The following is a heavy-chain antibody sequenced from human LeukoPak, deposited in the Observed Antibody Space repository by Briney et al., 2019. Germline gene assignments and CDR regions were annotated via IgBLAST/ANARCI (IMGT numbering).Heavy chain of an antibody. CDR3: AKSMTTTNVDWFDP. Sequence: GGSLRLSCAASGFTFSTYAVNWVRQAPGKGLEWVSAISASGGTTYYADSVKGRFTISRDNSNNMLYLQMNSLRGEDTAVYYCAKSMTTTNVDWFDPWGQGTLVTVSS. J-gene: IGHJ5*02. CDR1: GFTFSTYA. V-gene: IGHV3-23*01. CDR2: ISASGGTT. D-gene: IGHD2-8*01.